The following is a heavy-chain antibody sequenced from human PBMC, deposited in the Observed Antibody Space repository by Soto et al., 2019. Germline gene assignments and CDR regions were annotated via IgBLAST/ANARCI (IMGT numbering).Heavy chain of an antibody. Sequence: GASVKVSCKAPGYTFTSYGISWVRQAPGQGLEWMGWISAYNGNTNYAQKLQGRVTMTTDTSTSTAYMELRSLRSDDTAVYYCARDGTYYDFWSGYKKGWFDPWGQGTLVTVSS. V-gene: IGHV1-18*01. CDR3: ARDGTYYDFWSGYKKGWFDP. J-gene: IGHJ5*02. CDR2: ISAYNGNT. D-gene: IGHD3-3*01. CDR1: GYTFTSYG.